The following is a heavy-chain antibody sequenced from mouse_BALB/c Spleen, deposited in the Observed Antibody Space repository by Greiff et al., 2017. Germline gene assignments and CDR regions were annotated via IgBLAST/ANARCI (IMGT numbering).Heavy chain of an antibody. CDR2: IWAGGST. CDR1: GFSLTSYG. V-gene: IGHV2-9*02. D-gene: IGHD2-3*01. Sequence: VKLQESGPGLVAPSQSLSITCTVSGFSLTSYGVHWVRQPPGKGLEWLGVIWAGGSTNYNSALMSRLSISKDNSKSQVFLKMNSLQTDDTAMYYCARFPIYDGYPWYFDVWGAGTTVTVSS. CDR3: ARFPIYDGYPWYFDV. J-gene: IGHJ1*01.